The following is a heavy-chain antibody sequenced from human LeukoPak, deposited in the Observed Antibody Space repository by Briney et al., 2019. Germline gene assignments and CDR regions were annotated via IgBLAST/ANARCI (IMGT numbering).Heavy chain of an antibody. Sequence: GGSLRLSCAASGFTFSSNWIHWVRQVPGKGLVWVSRISPDGTSTTYADSVKGRFTITRDNAKNTLYLQMNTLRAEDTAVYYCVYSGNFRFDYWGQGTLVTVSS. V-gene: IGHV3-74*01. CDR3: VYSGNFRFDY. CDR1: GFTFSSNW. J-gene: IGHJ4*02. D-gene: IGHD1-26*01. CDR2: ISPDGTST.